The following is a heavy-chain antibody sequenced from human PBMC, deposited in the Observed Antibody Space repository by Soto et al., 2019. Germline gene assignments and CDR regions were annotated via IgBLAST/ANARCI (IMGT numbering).Heavy chain of an antibody. J-gene: IGHJ5*02. V-gene: IGHV3-64D*06. CDR3: VPPRSTVPIPPT. CDR1: GFTFSMFS. CDR2: ISSNGDST. D-gene: IGHD4-17*01. Sequence: GGSLRLSCSASGFTFSMFSMHWVRQAPGKGLEYVSGISSNGDSTYYADSVKGRFTISRDNSKNTLYLQMSSLRAVDTAVYYCVPPRSTVPIPPTWGQGSLVTVSS.